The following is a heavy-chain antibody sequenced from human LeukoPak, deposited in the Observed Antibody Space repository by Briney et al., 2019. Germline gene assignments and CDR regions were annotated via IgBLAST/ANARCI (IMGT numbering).Heavy chain of an antibody. CDR2: ISYDGSNK. CDR1: GFTVSSYG. CDR3: ATGAEYFQH. V-gene: IGHV3-30*03. J-gene: IGHJ1*01. Sequence: GGSLRLSCAASGFTVSSYGMHWVRQAPGKGLEWVAVISYDGSNKYYADSVKGRFTISRDNSMNTLYLQMNSLRAEDTAVYYCATGAEYFQHWGQGTLATVSS.